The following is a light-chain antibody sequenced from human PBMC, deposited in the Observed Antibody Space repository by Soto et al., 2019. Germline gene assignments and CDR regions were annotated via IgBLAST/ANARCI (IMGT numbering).Light chain of an antibody. Sequence: FVLTQSPGTLSFSPWEIATLSWRASQSVRSFLAWYQQRPGQAPRLLIYDASNRATGIPARFSGSGSGTDFTLTISSLESEDFAVYYCQHRSSWPLTFGGGTKVDI. CDR3: QHRSSWPLT. V-gene: IGKV3-11*01. CDR2: DAS. CDR1: QSVRSF. J-gene: IGKJ4*01.